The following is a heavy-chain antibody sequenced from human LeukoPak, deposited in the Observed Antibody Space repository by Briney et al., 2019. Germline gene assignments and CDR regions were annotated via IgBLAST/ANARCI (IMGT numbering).Heavy chain of an antibody. Sequence: PSETLSLTCTVSGGSISSYYWSWIRQPPGKGLEWIGYIYYSGSANYNPSLKSRVTISVDTSKNQFSLKLSSVTAADTAVYYCARQGDYGDFYTPYYFDYWGQGTLVTVSS. V-gene: IGHV4-59*08. D-gene: IGHD4-17*01. CDR1: GGSISSYY. J-gene: IGHJ4*02. CDR2: IYYSGSA. CDR3: ARQGDYGDFYTPYYFDY.